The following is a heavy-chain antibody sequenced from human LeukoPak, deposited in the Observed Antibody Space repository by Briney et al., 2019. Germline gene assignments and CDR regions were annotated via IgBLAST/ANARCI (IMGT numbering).Heavy chain of an antibody. V-gene: IGHV1-69*13. CDR2: IIPIFGTA. D-gene: IGHD2-2*01. CDR3: ATRYLGVVPAAYFDY. Sequence: SVKVSCKASGGTFSGYAISWVRQAPGQGLEWMGGIIPIFGTANYAQKFQGRVTITADESTSTAYMELSSLRSGDTAVYYCATRYLGVVPAAYFDYWGQGTLVTVSS. J-gene: IGHJ4*02. CDR1: GGTFSGYA.